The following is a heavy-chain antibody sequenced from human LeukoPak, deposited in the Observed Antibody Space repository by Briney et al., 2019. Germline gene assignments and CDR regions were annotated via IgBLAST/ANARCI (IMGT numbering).Heavy chain of an antibody. CDR2: FYTSGST. Sequence: PSDTLSLPCTVWGGPISSFYWSWIRQPAGKGLEGIGRFYTSGSTNYNPSLKSRVTISVDPSNNQLSLKLSAVTAADTAVYYCARVLGVVGGNYYYYMDVWGKGTTVTVSS. CDR1: GGPISSFY. J-gene: IGHJ6*03. V-gene: IGHV4-4*07. CDR3: ARVLGVVGGNYYYYMDV. D-gene: IGHD2-2*01.